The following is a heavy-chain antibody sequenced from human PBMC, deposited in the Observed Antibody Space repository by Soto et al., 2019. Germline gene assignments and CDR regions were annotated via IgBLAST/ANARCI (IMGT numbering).Heavy chain of an antibody. CDR1: GYTFTSYG. D-gene: IGHD2-15*01. CDR2: LSAYNGNT. V-gene: IGHV1-18*01. J-gene: IGHJ4*02. CDR3: ARDSIGYCSGGSSYNVYGY. Sequence: QVQLVQSGAEVKKPGASVKVSCKASGYTFTSYGISWVRQAPGQGLEWMGWLSAYNGNTNNAQKRQGRVPMTTATSTSTAYMELKSLRSDETAVYYCARDSIGYCSGGSSYNVYGYWGQGTLVTVSS.